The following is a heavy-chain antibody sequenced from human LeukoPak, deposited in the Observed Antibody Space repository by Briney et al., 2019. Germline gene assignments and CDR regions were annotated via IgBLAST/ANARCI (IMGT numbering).Heavy chain of an antibody. V-gene: IGHV3-23*01. CDR3: ASADCSSTRCYRAFHI. Sequence: GGSLRLSCAASGFTFSSYSMTWVRQAPGQGPEWVANINGSAVTTYYADAVKGRFTISRDNSKNTLYLQMNSLRDEDTAVYYCASADCSSTRCYRAFHIWGRGTRVTVSS. D-gene: IGHD2-2*01. CDR1: GFTFSSYS. CDR2: INGSAVTT. J-gene: IGHJ3*02.